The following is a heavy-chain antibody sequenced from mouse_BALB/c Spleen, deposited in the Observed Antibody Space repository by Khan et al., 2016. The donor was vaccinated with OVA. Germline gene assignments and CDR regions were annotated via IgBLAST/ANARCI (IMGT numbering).Heavy chain of an antibody. CDR3: TLRGYDGPFAY. CDR2: IRLKSDNYAT. J-gene: IGHJ3*01. CDR1: GFTFSSYW. D-gene: IGHD2-2*01. Sequence: EVKLEESGGGLVQPGGSMKLSCVASGFTFSSYWMSWVRQSPEKGLEWVAEIRLKSDNYATHYAESVKGKFTISRDDSKSRLYLQMNILRSEDTGFYYCTLRGYDGPFAYWGQGTLVTVSA. V-gene: IGHV6-6*02.